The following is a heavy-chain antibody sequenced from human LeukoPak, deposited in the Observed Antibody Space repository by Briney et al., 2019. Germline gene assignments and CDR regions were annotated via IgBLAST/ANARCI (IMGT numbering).Heavy chain of an antibody. D-gene: IGHD2-15*01. J-gene: IGHJ3*02. Sequence: GGSLRLSCAASGFTFSSYAMGWVRQAPGKGLEWVSAISGSGGSTYYADSVKGRFTISRDNSKNTLYLQMNSLRAEDTAVYYCAKGPAGCSGGSCYDAFDIWGQGTMVTVSS. CDR2: ISGSGGST. CDR1: GFTFSSYA. V-gene: IGHV3-23*01. CDR3: AKGPAGCSGGSCYDAFDI.